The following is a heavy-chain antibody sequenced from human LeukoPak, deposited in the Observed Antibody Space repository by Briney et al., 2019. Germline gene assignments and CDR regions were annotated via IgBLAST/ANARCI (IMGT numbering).Heavy chain of an antibody. CDR1: GYTFTSYG. CDR2: ISAYNGNT. D-gene: IGHD3-22*01. Sequence: ASVKVSCKASGYTFTSYGISWVRQAPGQGLEGMGWISAYNGNTNYVQKLQGRVTLTTDTSTSTAYVEKRSLRSDDTAVYYCARDRGYYYDSSGYYESLPSDYWGQGTLVTVSS. CDR3: ARDRGYYYDSSGYYESLPSDY. J-gene: IGHJ4*02. V-gene: IGHV1-18*01.